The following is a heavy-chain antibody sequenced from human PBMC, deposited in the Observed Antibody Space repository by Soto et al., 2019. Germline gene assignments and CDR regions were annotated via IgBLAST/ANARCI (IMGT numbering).Heavy chain of an antibody. CDR2: IAGGGGGI. CDR1: GFTFDNYA. Sequence: EVQLLQSGGGLVQPGGSLGLSCAASGFTFDNYAMSWVRQAPGKGLEWVSAIAGGGGGIYYADSVKGRFAMSRDTSXNTLYLQMNNLRAEDTAVYYCATDSQYHGGHDFDYWGQGRLVTVSS. CDR3: ATDSQYHGGHDFDY. D-gene: IGHD5-12*01. J-gene: IGHJ4*02. V-gene: IGHV3-23*01.